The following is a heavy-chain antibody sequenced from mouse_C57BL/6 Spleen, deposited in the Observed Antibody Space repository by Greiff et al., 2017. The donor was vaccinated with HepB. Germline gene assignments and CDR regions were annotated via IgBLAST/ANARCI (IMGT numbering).Heavy chain of an antibody. V-gene: IGHV2-2*01. CDR2: IWSGGST. J-gene: IGHJ3*01. D-gene: IGHD1-2*01. Sequence: VHLVESGPGLVQPSQSLSITCTVSGFSLTSYGVHWVRQSPGKGLEWLGVIWSGGSTDYNAAFISRLSISKDNSKSQVFFKMNSLQADDTAIYYCAGYEGFAYWGQGTLVTVSA. CDR3: AGYEGFAY. CDR1: GFSLTSYG.